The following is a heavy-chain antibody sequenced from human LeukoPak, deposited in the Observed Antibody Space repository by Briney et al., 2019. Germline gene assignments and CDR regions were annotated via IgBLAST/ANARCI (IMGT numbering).Heavy chain of an antibody. Sequence: MASETLSLTCAVSGGSISSSNWWSWVRQPPGKGLEWIGYIYYSGSTYYNPSLKSRVTISVDTSKNQFSLKLSSVTAADTAVYYCARAQARDYYDSSGYLPFFDIWGQGTMVTVSS. D-gene: IGHD3-22*01. V-gene: IGHV4-4*02. CDR3: ARAQARDYYDSSGYLPFFDI. CDR2: IYYSGST. CDR1: GGSISSSNW. J-gene: IGHJ3*02.